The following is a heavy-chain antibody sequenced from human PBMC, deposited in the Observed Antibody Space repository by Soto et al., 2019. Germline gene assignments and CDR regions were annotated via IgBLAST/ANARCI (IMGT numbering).Heavy chain of an antibody. J-gene: IGHJ6*02. CDR2: IYYSGST. CDR1: GGSISSYY. V-gene: IGHV4-59*01. Sequence: QVQLQESGPGLVKPSETLSLTCTVSGGSISSYYWSWIRQPPGKGLEWIGYIYYSGSTNYNPSLKSRVTISVDTSKTQFSLKLSSVTAADTAVYYCAREGYSYASYYYYYGMDVWGQGTTVTVSS. D-gene: IGHD5-18*01. CDR3: AREGYSYASYYYYYGMDV.